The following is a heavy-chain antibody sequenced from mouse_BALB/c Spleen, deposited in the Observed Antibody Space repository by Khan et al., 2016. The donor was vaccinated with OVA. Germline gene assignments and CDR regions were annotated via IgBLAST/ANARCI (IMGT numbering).Heavy chain of an antibody. V-gene: IGHV2-6-1*01. CDR1: GFSLTNYG. Sequence: QVQLKESGPGLVAPSQSLSITCSISGFSLTNYGIHWVRQPPGKGLEWLVVIWSDGSTTYNSALKSRLTISKDNSKSQVFLKMNSLQTDDTAMYVCGRQPYYHYNVMDYWGQGTSVTVSS. CDR3: GRQPYYHYNVMDY. D-gene: IGHD2-10*01. CDR2: IWSDGST. J-gene: IGHJ4*01.